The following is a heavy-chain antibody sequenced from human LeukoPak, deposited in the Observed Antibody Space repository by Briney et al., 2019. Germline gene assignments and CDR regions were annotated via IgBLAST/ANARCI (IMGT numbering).Heavy chain of an antibody. D-gene: IGHD6-19*01. CDR3: ARERYSSGWYKGAGFDY. V-gene: IGHV1-2*02. CDR2: INPNSGGT. J-gene: IGHJ4*02. CDR1: GYTFTSYG. Sequence: GASVKVSCKASGYTFTSYGISWVRQAPGQGLEWMGWINPNSGGTNYAQKFQGRVTMTRDTSISTAYMELSRLRSDDTAVYYCARERYSSGWYKGAGFDYWGQGTLVTVSS.